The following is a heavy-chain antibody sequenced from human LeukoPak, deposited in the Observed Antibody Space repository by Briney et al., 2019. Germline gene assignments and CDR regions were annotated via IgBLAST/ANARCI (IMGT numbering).Heavy chain of an antibody. Sequence: GGSLRLSCAASGFTVSSNYMSWVRQAPGKGLEWVSVMYSGGSTYYADSVKGRFTISRDNSKNTLYLQMNSLRTEDTAVYYCARDSGLLPYGMDVWGQGTTVTVSS. D-gene: IGHD1-26*01. J-gene: IGHJ6*02. V-gene: IGHV3-66*01. CDR1: GFTVSSNY. CDR3: ARDSGLLPYGMDV. CDR2: MYSGGST.